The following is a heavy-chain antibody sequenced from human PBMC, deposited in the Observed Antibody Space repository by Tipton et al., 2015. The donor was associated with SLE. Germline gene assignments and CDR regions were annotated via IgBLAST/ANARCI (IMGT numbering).Heavy chain of an antibody. CDR2: VHYSGST. V-gene: IGHV4-59*01. CDR1: GGSLNSYY. J-gene: IGHJ4*02. CDR3: ARASGGPGGNYGDDF. D-gene: IGHD1-26*01. Sequence: TLSLTCTVSGGSLNSYYWSWIRQPPGKGLEWIGFVHYSGSTSYNPSLQSRVTISVDTSKNHFSLKVTSVTAADTALYYCARASGGPGGNYGDDFWGQGTLVTVS.